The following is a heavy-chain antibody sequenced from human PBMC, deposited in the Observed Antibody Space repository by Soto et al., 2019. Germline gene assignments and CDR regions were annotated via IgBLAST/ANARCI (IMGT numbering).Heavy chain of an antibody. D-gene: IGHD2-2*01. CDR1: RFSLSTSGVG. Sequence: QITLKESGPTLVKPTQTLTLTCTFSRFSLSTSGVGVGWIRQPPGKALEWLALIYWDDDKRYSPSLKSRLTITKDTSKNQVVLTMTNMDPVDTATYYCALLGYVSFYFDYWGQGTLVTVSS. CDR3: ALLGYVSFYFDY. J-gene: IGHJ4*02. V-gene: IGHV2-5*02. CDR2: IYWDDDK.